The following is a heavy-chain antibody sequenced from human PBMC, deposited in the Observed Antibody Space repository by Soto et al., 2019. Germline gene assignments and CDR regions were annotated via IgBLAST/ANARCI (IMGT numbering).Heavy chain of an antibody. Sequence: QGQLVQSGAEVKKPGSSVKVSCTASEGTFSAYTINWVRQAPGQRLEWMARIIPKHGTATYAEKFQGRAATTADRSTNTAYLELSSLRSDDTAVYYCASHVLLPSSKFYYMDLWGKGTTVTVSS. V-gene: IGHV1-69*08. CDR1: EGTFSAYT. CDR3: ASHVLLPSSKFYYMDL. D-gene: IGHD3-3*02. CDR2: IIPKHGTA. J-gene: IGHJ6*03.